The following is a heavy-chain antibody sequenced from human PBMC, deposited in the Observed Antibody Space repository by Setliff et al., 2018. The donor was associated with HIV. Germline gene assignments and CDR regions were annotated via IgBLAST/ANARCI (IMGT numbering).Heavy chain of an antibody. J-gene: IGHJ1*01. CDR1: GYTFTTYS. D-gene: IGHD2-15*01. Sequence: ASVKVSCKASGYTFTTYSIYWVRQAPGQGLEWMGIISPSGGGTRDAQKFQGRISMTRDTSTSTVYMELSSLRSEDTAVYYCARDPTPSSSASYFQHWGQGTPVTVSS. CDR3: ARDPTPSSSASYFQH. CDR2: ISPSGGGT. V-gene: IGHV1-46*01.